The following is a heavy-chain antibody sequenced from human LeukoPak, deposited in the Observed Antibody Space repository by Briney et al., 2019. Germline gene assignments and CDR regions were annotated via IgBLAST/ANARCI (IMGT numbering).Heavy chain of an antibody. J-gene: IGHJ4*02. CDR2: IWYDGSNK. D-gene: IGHD2-15*01. Sequence: GGSLRLSCAASGFTFSSYGMHWVRQAPGKGLEWVAVIWYDGSNKYYADSVKGRFTVSRDNSKNTLYLQMNSLRAEDTAVYYCARVGCSGGSCLDYWGQGTLVTVSS. CDR1: GFTFSSYG. V-gene: IGHV3-33*01. CDR3: ARVGCSGGSCLDY.